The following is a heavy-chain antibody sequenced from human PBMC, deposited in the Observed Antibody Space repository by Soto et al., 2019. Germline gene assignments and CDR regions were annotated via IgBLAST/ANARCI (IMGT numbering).Heavy chain of an antibody. CDR2: ISAYNGNT. CDR3: ARSIHSLNILVVPAAYAQYYFDY. V-gene: IGHV1-18*01. J-gene: IGHJ4*02. D-gene: IGHD2-2*01. Sequence: ASVKVSCKASGYTFTSYGISWVRQAPGQGLEWMGWISAYNGNTNYAQKLQGRVTMTTDTSTSTAYMELSSLRSEDTAVYYCARSIHSLNILVVPAAYAQYYFDYWRQGTLVTVSS. CDR1: GYTFTSYG.